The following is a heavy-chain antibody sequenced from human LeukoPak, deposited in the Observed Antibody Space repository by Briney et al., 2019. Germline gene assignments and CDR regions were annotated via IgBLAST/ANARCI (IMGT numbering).Heavy chain of an antibody. J-gene: IGHJ4*02. CDR2: INPSGGST. Sequence: ASVKVSCKASGYTFTSYYMHWVRQAPGQGLEWMGIINPSGGSTSYAQKFQGRVTMTRDTSTSTVYMELSSLRSEDTAVYYCARTGYDSSGYYPPSPFDYWGQGTLVTVSS. CDR1: GYTFTSYY. D-gene: IGHD3-22*01. V-gene: IGHV1-46*01. CDR3: ARTGYDSSGYYPPSPFDY.